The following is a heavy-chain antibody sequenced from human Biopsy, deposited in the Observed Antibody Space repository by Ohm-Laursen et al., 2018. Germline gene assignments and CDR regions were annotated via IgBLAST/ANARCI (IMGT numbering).Heavy chain of an antibody. D-gene: IGHD3-16*01. V-gene: IGHV4-34*01. CDR1: GGSFSGYY. Sequence: GTLSLTSAVYGGSFSGYYWTWIRPPPGQGLDWIGEINNRRSASYNPSLKSRITVLVDTSKNQFSLKLRSVSAADTAVYFCARALDYYDPYYYYAMDVWGQGTSVTVSS. CDR2: INNRRSA. J-gene: IGHJ6*02. CDR3: ARALDYYDPYYYYAMDV.